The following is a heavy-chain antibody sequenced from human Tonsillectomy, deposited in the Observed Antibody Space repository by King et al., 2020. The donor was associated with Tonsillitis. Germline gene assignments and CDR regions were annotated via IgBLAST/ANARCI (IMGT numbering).Heavy chain of an antibody. V-gene: IGHV3-30-3*01. D-gene: IGHD4-17*01. J-gene: IGHJ3*02. Sequence: VQLVESGGGVVQPGRSLRLSCAASGFTFISYAMHWVRQAPGKGLEWVAVISYDGSNKYYADSVKGRFTISRDNSRNTLYLQMNSLRAEDTAVYYCASGLYGDYAEGAFDIWGQGTTVTVSS. CDR2: ISYDGSNK. CDR1: GFTFISYA. CDR3: ASGLYGDYAEGAFDI.